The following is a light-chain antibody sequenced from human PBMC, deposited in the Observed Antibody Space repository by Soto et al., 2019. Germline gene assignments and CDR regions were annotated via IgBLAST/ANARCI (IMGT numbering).Light chain of an antibody. V-gene: IGKV3-15*01. CDR2: GAS. Sequence: EIVLTQSPASLSVSPGERATLSCRASQRISNNLAWYQQRAGQSPRLLIYGASTRATGISERFSGSGSGTDFTLTISGLQPEDFAVYYCQQYNNWPPAYTFGQGTKVDIK. CDR3: QQYNNWPPAYT. CDR1: QRISNN. J-gene: IGKJ2*01.